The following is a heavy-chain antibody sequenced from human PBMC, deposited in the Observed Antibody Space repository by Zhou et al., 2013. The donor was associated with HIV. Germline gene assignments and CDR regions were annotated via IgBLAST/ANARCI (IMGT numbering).Heavy chain of an antibody. V-gene: IGHV1-69*05. J-gene: IGHJ5*02. CDR2: IIPIFGTA. D-gene: IGHD1-20*01. CDR3: ASCPRRGKITYNWFDP. Sequence: QVQLVQSGAEVKKPGSSVKVSCKASGGTFSSYAISWVRQAPGQGLEWMGGIIPIFGTANYAQKFQGRVTITTDESTSTAYMELSSLRSEDTAVYYCASCPRRGKITYNWFDPWGQGTLVTVSS. CDR1: GGTFSSYA.